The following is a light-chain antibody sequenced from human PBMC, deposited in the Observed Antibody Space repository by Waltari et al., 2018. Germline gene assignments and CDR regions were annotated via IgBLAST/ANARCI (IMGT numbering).Light chain of an antibody. CDR2: GAS. CDR1: QSLTKRY. CDR3: QQYGSSIMYT. Sequence: EVVLTQYPDTLSLSPGERATLSCRASQSLTKRYLAWYQQKPGQAPRLLIYGASSRAAGIPYRFSGSGSGTDFTLTISRLEPEDFAVYYCQQYGSSIMYTFGQGTKLEIK. V-gene: IGKV3-20*01. J-gene: IGKJ2*01.